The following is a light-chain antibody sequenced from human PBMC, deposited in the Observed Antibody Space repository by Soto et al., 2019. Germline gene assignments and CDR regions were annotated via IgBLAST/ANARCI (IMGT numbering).Light chain of an antibody. Sequence: EIVLTQSPGTLSLSPGERATLSCRASQSVSSSYLAWYQQKTGQAPRLLIYGASSRATGIPDRFNDSGSGTDFTLTISRLEPEDFAVYYCQQYGSSPRTFGQGTKVDIK. J-gene: IGKJ1*01. CDR2: GAS. CDR1: QSVSSSY. V-gene: IGKV3-20*01. CDR3: QQYGSSPRT.